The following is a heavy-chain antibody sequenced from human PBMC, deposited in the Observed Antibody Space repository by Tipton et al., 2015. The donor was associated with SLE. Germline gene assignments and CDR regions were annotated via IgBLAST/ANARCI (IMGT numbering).Heavy chain of an antibody. CDR2: IIPIFGTA. J-gene: IGHJ4*02. CDR1: GYTFTSYG. Sequence: QSGPEVKKPGASVKVSCKASGYTFTSYGISWVRQAPGQGLEWMGGIIPIFGTANYAQKFQGRVTITADESTSTAYMELSSLRSEDTAVYYCARARQKVVVVPAAWDYWGQGTLVTVSS. CDR3: ARARQKVVVVPAAWDY. D-gene: IGHD2-2*01. V-gene: IGHV1-69*13.